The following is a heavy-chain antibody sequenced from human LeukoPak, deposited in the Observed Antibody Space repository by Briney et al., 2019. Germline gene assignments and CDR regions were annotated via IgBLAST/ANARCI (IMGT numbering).Heavy chain of an antibody. D-gene: IGHD5-24*01. CDR2: ISAYNGNT. J-gene: IGHJ4*02. Sequence: ASVKVSCKASGYTFTRYGISWVRQAPGQGLEWMGWISAYNGNTKYAQKIQGGVTMTTDTAASTAYMDLRSLTSDDTAVYYCARGGGYNDYWGRGTLVTVSS. CDR3: ARGGGYNDY. V-gene: IGHV1-18*01. CDR1: GYTFTRYG.